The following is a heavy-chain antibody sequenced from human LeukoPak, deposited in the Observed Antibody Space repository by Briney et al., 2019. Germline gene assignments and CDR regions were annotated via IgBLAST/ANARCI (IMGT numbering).Heavy chain of an antibody. CDR1: GGSISSSSYY. CDR2: IYYSGST. CDR3: ARHGGRITMVRRINTSIEY. Sequence: SETLSLTCTVSGGSISSSSYYWGWIRQPPGKGLEWIGSIYYSGSTYYNPSLKSRVTISVDTSKNRFSLRLNSVTAADTAVFYCARHGGRITMVRRINTSIEYWGRGILVTVSS. V-gene: IGHV4-39*01. J-gene: IGHJ4*02. D-gene: IGHD3-10*01.